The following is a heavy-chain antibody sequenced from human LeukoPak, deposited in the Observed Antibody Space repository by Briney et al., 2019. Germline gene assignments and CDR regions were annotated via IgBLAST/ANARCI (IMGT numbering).Heavy chain of an antibody. J-gene: IGHJ3*02. CDR1: GFTFSGYA. CDR3: AKVSNGNYAGDAFDI. V-gene: IGHV3-23*01. Sequence: SGASLRLSRAASGFTFSGYAMTWVRQAPGKGLEWVSAISGGGGSTYYADSVKGRFTISRDNSKNTLYLQMSSLRADDTAVYYCAKVSNGNYAGDAFDIWGQGTMVTVSS. CDR2: ISGGGGST. D-gene: IGHD1-7*01.